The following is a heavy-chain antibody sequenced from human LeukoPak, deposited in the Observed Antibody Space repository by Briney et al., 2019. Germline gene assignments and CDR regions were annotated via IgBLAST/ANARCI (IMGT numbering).Heavy chain of an antibody. CDR3: ARAGRLRYFDWPIRNY. D-gene: IGHD3-9*01. Sequence: ASVKVSCKASGYTFTGYYMHWVRQAPGQGLEWMGWINPNSGGTNYAQEFQGRVTMTRGTSISTAYMELSRLRSDDTAVYYCARAGRLRYFDWPIRNYWGQGTLVTVSS. V-gene: IGHV1-2*02. J-gene: IGHJ4*02. CDR2: INPNSGGT. CDR1: GYTFTGYY.